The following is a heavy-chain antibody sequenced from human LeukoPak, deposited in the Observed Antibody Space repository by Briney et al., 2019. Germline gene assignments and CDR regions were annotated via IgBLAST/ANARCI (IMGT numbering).Heavy chain of an antibody. CDR1: GGSISSGSYY. CDR2: IYTSGST. Sequence: PSQTLSLTCTVSGGSISSGSYYWSWIRQPAGKGLEWIGRIYTSGSTNYNPSLKSRVTISVDTSKNQFSLKLSSVTAADTAVYYCANSRDGYNNYWGQGTLVTVSS. CDR3: ANSRDGYNNY. J-gene: IGHJ4*02. D-gene: IGHD5-24*01. V-gene: IGHV4-61*02.